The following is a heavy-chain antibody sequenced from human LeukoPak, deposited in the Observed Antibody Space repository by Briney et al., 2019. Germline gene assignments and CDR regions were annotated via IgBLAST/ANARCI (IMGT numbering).Heavy chain of an antibody. CDR3: PTGPDVATILGFDY. D-gene: IGHD5-12*01. V-gene: IGHV3-15*01. J-gene: IGHJ4*02. CDR1: GCTFSNDW. Sequence: PGGSLRLSCAASGCTFSNDWLSWVRQAPGKGREWVGRIKSKTDGGTTDYAAPVKGRFTISRDDSKNTLYLQMNSLKTEDTAVYYCPTGPDVATILGFDYWGQGTLVTVSS. CDR2: IKSKTDGGTT.